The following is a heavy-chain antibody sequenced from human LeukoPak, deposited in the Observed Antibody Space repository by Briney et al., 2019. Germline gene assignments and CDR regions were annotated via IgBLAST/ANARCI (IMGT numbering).Heavy chain of an antibody. CDR3: AKSGYNRFDY. Sequence: GGSLRLSCAASGFTFSSFGMSWVRQAPGKGLEWVSGISGSGGGSSTYYADSVKGRFTISRDNSKNTLYVRMNSLRAEDTAVYYCAKSGYNRFDYWGQGTLVTVSS. J-gene: IGHJ4*02. CDR1: GFTFSSFG. V-gene: IGHV3-23*01. D-gene: IGHD5-24*01. CDR2: ISGSGGGSST.